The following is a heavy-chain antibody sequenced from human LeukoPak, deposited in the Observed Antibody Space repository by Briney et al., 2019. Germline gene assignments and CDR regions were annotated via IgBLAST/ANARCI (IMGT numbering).Heavy chain of an antibody. J-gene: IGHJ4*02. CDR1: GITFSTYA. D-gene: IGHD3-22*01. V-gene: IGHV3-23*01. CDR3: ARDGEDDSSNY. CDR2: ISGSAAST. Sequence: PGGSLRLSCAASGITFSTYAMNWVRQAPGKGLEWVSVISGSAASTSYADSVKGRFTISRDNSRNTLYLQMNNLRAEDTAVYYCARDGEDDSSNYWGQGTLVTVSS.